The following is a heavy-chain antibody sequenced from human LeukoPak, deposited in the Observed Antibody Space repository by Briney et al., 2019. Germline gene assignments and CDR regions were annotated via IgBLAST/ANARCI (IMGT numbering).Heavy chain of an antibody. D-gene: IGHD4-17*01. CDR1: GFTFSSYE. Sequence: PGGSLRLSCAASGFTFSSYEMNWVRQAPGKGLEWVSYVSSSGSTIYYADSVKGRFTISRDNAKNSLYLQMNSLRAKDTAVYYCARDPYYGDYVVWGQGTLVTVSS. V-gene: IGHV3-48*03. CDR2: VSSSGSTI. CDR3: ARDPYYGDYVV. J-gene: IGHJ4*02.